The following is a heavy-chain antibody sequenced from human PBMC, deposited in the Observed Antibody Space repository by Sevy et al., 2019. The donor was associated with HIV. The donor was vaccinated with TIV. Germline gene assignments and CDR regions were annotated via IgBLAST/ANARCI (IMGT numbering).Heavy chain of an antibody. Sequence: GGSLRLSCAASGFTFDDYTMHWVRQAPGKGLEWVSLISWDGGSTYYADSVKGRFTISRDNSKNSLYLQMNSLRTEDTALYYCAKDGAGVPARDYYYGMDVWGQGTTLTVSS. D-gene: IGHD2-2*01. CDR1: GFTFDDYT. V-gene: IGHV3-43*01. CDR3: AKDGAGVPARDYYYGMDV. J-gene: IGHJ6*02. CDR2: ISWDGGST.